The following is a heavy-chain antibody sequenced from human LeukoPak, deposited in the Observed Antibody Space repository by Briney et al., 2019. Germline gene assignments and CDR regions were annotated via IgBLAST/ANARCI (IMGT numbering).Heavy chain of an antibody. Sequence: SETLSLTCTVSGGSISSYFWSWIRQPPGKGLEWIGSTNYNPSLKSRVTMSVNTSRNQFSLKLSSVTAADTAVYYCARDTNWGPQMWGQGTLVTVSS. V-gene: IGHV4-59*01. J-gene: IGHJ4*02. CDR1: GGSISSYF. CDR3: ARDTNWGPQM. CDR2: T. D-gene: IGHD7-27*01.